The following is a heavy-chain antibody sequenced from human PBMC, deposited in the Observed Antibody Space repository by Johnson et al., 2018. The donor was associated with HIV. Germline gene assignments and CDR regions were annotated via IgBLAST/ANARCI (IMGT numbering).Heavy chain of an antibody. CDR3: AKDISAPLYCSGGSCYSLAFDI. CDR1: GFTFDDYA. J-gene: IGHJ3*02. CDR2: ISWNSGRI. Sequence: VQLVESGGGLVQPGRSLRLSCAASGFTFDDYAMHWVRQAPGKGLEWVSGISWNSGRIGYADSVKGRFTISRENAKNSLYLQMNSLSAGDTALYYCAKDISAPLYCSGGSCYSLAFDIWGQGTMGTVSS. V-gene: IGHV3-9*01. D-gene: IGHD2-15*01.